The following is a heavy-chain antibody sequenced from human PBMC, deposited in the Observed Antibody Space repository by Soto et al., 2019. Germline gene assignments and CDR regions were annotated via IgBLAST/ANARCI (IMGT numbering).Heavy chain of an antibody. CDR3: ARDKRDLRFLEWSYYFDY. CDR1: GFTFSSCA. D-gene: IGHD3-3*01. V-gene: IGHV3-30-3*01. CDR2: ISYDGSNK. J-gene: IGHJ4*02. Sequence: QVQLVESGGGVVQPGRSLRLSCAASGFTFSSCAIHWVRQAPGKGLEWVALISYDGSNKYYADSVKGRFTISRDNSXXTXXLQMNSLRAEDTAVYYCARDKRDLRFLEWSYYFDYWGQGTLVTVSS.